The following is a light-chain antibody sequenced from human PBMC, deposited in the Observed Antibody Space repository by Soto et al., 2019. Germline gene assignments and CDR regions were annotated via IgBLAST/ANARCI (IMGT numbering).Light chain of an antibody. Sequence: QSELTQAASVSGSPGQSSTISCTGTSSDVGGYNYVSWYQQHPGKAPKLMIYDVSNRPSGVSNRFSGSKSGNTASLTISGLQAEDEADYYCSSYTSSSTLVFGTGTKVTVL. V-gene: IGLV2-14*01. CDR1: SSDVGGYNY. J-gene: IGLJ1*01. CDR2: DVS. CDR3: SSYTSSSTLV.